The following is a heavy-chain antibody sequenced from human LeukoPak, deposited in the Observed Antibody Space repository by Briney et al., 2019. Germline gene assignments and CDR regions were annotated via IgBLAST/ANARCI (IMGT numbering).Heavy chain of an antibody. CDR1: GYSISSGYY. Sequence: PSETLSLTCTVSGYSISSGYYWGWIRQPPGKGLEWIGSIYHSGSTYYNPSLKSRVTISVDTSKNQFSLKLSSVTAADTAVYYCARVLAGAFDIWGQGTMVIVSS. CDR3: ARVLAGAFDI. D-gene: IGHD3-10*01. J-gene: IGHJ3*02. V-gene: IGHV4-38-2*02. CDR2: IYHSGST.